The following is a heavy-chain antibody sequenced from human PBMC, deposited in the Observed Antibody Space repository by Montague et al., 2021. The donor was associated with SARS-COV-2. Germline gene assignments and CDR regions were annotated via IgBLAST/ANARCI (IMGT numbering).Heavy chain of an antibody. J-gene: IGHJ4*02. Sequence: SETRSLTCTVSGDSITNNYYWGWIRQPPGKGLEWIGTIYHSGTTYYNPSLKRRVTISVDTSNNQFSLKLTSVTAADTAVYYCARRHIVASNRAFDYWGQGTLVTVSS. CDR1: GDSITNNYY. CDR2: IYHSGTT. V-gene: IGHV4-38-2*02. CDR3: ARRHIVASNRAFDY. D-gene: IGHD2-21*01.